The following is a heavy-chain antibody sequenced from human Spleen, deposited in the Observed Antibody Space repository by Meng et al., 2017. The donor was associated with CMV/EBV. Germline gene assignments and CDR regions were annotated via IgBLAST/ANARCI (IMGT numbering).Heavy chain of an antibody. CDR3: ARRRGGTTRFRVFDI. J-gene: IGHJ3*02. CDR1: GYSFTSYW. V-gene: IGHV5-51*01. Sequence: GESLKISCKGSGYSFTSYWIGWVRQMPGKGLECMGIIYPGDSDTRYSPSFQGQVTISADKSISTAYLHWSSLRASDTAMYYCARRRGGTTRFRVFDIWGQGTMVTVSS. CDR2: IYPGDSDT. D-gene: IGHD1-1*01.